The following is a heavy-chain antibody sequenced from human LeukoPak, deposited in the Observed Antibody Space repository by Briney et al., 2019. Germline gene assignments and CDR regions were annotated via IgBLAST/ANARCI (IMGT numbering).Heavy chain of an antibody. CDR1: GASINNW. CDR2: IHHSGGT. Sequence: SEALSLTCSVSGASINNWWSWVRQPPERGLEWIAYIHHSGGTKYNPSLRSRATISLDTSKNQVSLKLTSVTAADTAVYFCAAHVLFDSNNYSFWFDPWGQGTLVTVSP. D-gene: IGHD5/OR15-5a*01. V-gene: IGHV4-59*08. J-gene: IGHJ5*02. CDR3: AAHVLFDSNNYSFWFDP.